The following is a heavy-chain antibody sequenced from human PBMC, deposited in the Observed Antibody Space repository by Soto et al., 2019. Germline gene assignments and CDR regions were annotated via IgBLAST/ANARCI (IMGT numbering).Heavy chain of an antibody. D-gene: IGHD2-15*01. J-gene: IGHJ5*02. CDR3: ARGGDLYCSGGSCYSWFDP. Sequence: QVQLVQSGAEVKKPGASVKVSCKASGYTFTGYYMHWVRQAPGQGLEWMGWINPNSGGTNYAQKFQGWVTMTRDTSISTAYMELSRLRSDDPAVYYCARGGDLYCSGGSCYSWFDPWGQGTLVTVSS. CDR2: INPNSGGT. V-gene: IGHV1-2*04. CDR1: GYTFTGYY.